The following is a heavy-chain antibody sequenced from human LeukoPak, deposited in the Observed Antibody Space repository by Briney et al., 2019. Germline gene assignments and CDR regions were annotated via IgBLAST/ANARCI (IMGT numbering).Heavy chain of an antibody. CDR2: INPIFGTA. V-gene: IGHV1-69*05. Sequence: SVKVSCKASGGTFSSYAISWVRQAPGQGLEWMGRINPIFGTANYAQKFQGRVTITTDESTSTAYMELSSLRSEDTAVYYCARQYYYGSGSYWYFDLWGRGTLVTVSS. CDR3: ARQYYYGSGSYWYFDL. J-gene: IGHJ2*01. CDR1: GGTFSSYA. D-gene: IGHD3-10*01.